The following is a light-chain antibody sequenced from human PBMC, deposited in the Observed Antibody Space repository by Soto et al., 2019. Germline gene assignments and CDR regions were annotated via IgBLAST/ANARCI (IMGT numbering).Light chain of an antibody. CDR1: SSDVGGYNY. CDR2: DVS. J-gene: IGLJ1*01. V-gene: IGLV2-11*01. Sequence: QSALTQPRSVSGSPGQSVTISCTGTSSDVGGYNYVSWYQQHPGKAPKLMMYDVSKRPSGVPDRSSGSKSGNTASLTISGLQAEDEADYYCCSYAGSYTWVFGTGTKLTVL. CDR3: CSYAGSYTWV.